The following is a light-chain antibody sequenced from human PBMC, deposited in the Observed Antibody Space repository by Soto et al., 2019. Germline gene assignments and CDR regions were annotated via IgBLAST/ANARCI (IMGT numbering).Light chain of an antibody. CDR1: NIGGKS. CDR2: YDS. V-gene: IGLV3-21*04. J-gene: IGLJ3*02. CDR3: QVWDSSSSHRVL. Sequence: SYELTQPPSVSVAPGETARLTCGGNNIGGKSVHWYQQKPGQAPILVIYYDSARPSGIPERVSGSNSGNTATLTISTVEVGDEADYYCQVWDSSSSHRVLFGGGTKLTVL.